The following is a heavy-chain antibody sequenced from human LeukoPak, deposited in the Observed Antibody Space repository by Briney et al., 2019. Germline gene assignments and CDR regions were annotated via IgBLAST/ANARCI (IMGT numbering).Heavy chain of an antibody. J-gene: IGHJ4*02. V-gene: IGHV3-15*01. CDR3: TTAGIAAAGPNFDY. Sequence: PGGSLRLSCAASGFTFSNAWMSWVRQAPGKGLEWVGRIKSKTDGGTTDYAAPVKGRFTISRDDSKNTLCLQMNSLKTEDTAVYYCTTAGIAAAGPNFDYWGQGTLVTVSS. CDR1: GFTFSNAW. D-gene: IGHD6-13*01. CDR2: IKSKTDGGTT.